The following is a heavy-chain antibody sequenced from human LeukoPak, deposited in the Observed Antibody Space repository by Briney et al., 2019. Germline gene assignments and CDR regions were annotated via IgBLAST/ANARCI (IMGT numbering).Heavy chain of an antibody. CDR2: INSDGSST. CDR1: GFTFSSYW. J-gene: IGHJ3*02. V-gene: IGHV3-74*01. D-gene: IGHD3-22*01. Sequence: GGSLRLSCAASGFTFSSYWMHWVRQAPGKGLVWVSRINSDGSSTSYADSVKGRFTISRDNSKNTLYLQMNSLRAEDTAVYYCARALMIVVVRYAFDIWGQGTMVTVSS. CDR3: ARALMIVVVRYAFDI.